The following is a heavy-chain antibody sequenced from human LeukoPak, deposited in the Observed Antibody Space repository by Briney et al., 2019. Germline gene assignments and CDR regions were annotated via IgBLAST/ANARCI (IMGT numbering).Heavy chain of an antibody. V-gene: IGHV3-11*01. CDR2: IGTRSNPI. Sequence: GGAPRLSCAASGFSFSDFYMSWIRQAPGMGLEWISYIGTRSNPIYYADSVKGRFTISRDDAKNSLYLQMNSLRDEDTAVYFCAREARGSGRDFDYWGQGILVTVSS. D-gene: IGHD1-26*01. CDR3: AREARGSGRDFDY. CDR1: GFSFSDFY. J-gene: IGHJ4*02.